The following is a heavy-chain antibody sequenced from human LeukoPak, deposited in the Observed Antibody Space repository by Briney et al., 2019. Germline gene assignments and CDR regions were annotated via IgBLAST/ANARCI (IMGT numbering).Heavy chain of an antibody. J-gene: IGHJ6*02. V-gene: IGHV1-69*13. CDR3: ARDRAHCSSTSCYEVENYYYYGMDV. CDR2: IIPIFGTA. CDR1: GGTFSSYA. D-gene: IGHD2-2*01. Sequence: GASVKVSCKASGGTFSSYAISWVRQAPGQGLEWMGGIIPIFGTANYAQKFQGRVTITADESTSTAYMELSSLRSEDTAVYYCARDRAHCSSTSCYEVENYYYYGMDVWGQGTTVTVSS.